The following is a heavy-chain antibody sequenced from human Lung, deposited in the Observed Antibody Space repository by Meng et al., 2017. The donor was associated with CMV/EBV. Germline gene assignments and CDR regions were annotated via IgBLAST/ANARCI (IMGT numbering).Heavy chain of an antibody. D-gene: IGHD4-17*01. J-gene: IGHJ4*02. CDR2: ISISSGYK. Sequence: SCAASGFTFSSYSMNWVRQAPGKGLEWVSSISISSGYKNYADSVKGRFTISRDNAKNSLYLQMNSLRAEDTAVYYCARVPYGDYPYWGQGTLVTVSS. V-gene: IGHV3-21*01. CDR1: GFTFSSYS. CDR3: ARVPYGDYPY.